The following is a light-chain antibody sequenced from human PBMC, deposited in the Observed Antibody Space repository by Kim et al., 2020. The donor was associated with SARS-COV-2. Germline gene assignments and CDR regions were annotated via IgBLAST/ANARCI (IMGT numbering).Light chain of an antibody. CDR2: LNSVGSH. CDR1: SGHSSYV. Sequence: QPVLTQSPSASASLGASVKLTCTLSSGHSSYVIAWHQQQPGKGPRYLMNLNSVGSHIKGDGIPDRFSGSGSGAERYLTISGLQSEDEADYYCQTWDTGIRVFGGGTQLTVL. V-gene: IGLV4-69*01. CDR3: QTWDTGIRV. J-gene: IGLJ2*01.